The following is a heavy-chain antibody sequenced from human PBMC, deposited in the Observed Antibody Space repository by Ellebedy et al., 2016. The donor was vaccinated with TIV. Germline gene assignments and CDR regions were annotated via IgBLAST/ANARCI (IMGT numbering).Heavy chain of an antibody. CDR1: GGSISSYY. CDR2: IYTSGST. Sequence: MPSETLSLTCTVSGGSISSYYWSRIRQPAGKGLEWIGRIYTSGSTNYNPSLKSRVTMSVDTSKNQFSLKLSSVTAADTDVYYCAREREYYGSGSYRYYYYGMDVWGQGTTVTVSS. D-gene: IGHD3-10*01. J-gene: IGHJ6*02. V-gene: IGHV4-4*07. CDR3: AREREYYGSGSYRYYYYGMDV.